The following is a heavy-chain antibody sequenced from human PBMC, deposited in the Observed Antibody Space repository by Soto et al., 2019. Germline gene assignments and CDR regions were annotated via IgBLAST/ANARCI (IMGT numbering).Heavy chain of an antibody. Sequence: SETLSLTCTVSGGSISSYYWSWIRQPPGKGLEWIGYIYYSGSTNYNPSLKSRVTISVDTSKNQFSLKLSSVTAADTAVYYCARMKETAVAGYGMDVWGQGTTVTVSS. V-gene: IGHV4-59*01. CDR1: GGSISSYY. D-gene: IGHD6-19*01. J-gene: IGHJ6*02. CDR2: IYYSGST. CDR3: ARMKETAVAGYGMDV.